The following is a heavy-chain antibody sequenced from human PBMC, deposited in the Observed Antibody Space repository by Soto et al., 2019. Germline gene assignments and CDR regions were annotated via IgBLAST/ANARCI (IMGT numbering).Heavy chain of an antibody. D-gene: IGHD2-15*01. Sequence: GGSLRLSCAASGFTFSSYGMHWVRQAPGKGLEWVSVISYDGSNKYYADSVKGRFTISRDNSKNTLYLQMNSLRAEDTVVFYCAKDRVVVVVAATAYGMDVWGQGTTVTVSS. CDR1: GFTFSSYG. CDR2: ISYDGSNK. CDR3: AKDRVVVVVAATAYGMDV. J-gene: IGHJ6*02. V-gene: IGHV3-30*18.